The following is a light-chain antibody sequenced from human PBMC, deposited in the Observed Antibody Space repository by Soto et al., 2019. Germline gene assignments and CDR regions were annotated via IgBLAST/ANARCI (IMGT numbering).Light chain of an antibody. CDR2: GAS. CDR1: QSVSSSY. J-gene: IGKJ1*01. CDR3: QQYGSSPTWT. V-gene: IGKV3-20*01. Sequence: EIVLTQSPGTLSLSPGERATLSCRSSQSVSSSYLAWYQQKPGQAPRLLIYGASSRATGIPDRFSGSGSGTDFTLTLSRLEPEDFAVYYCQQYGSSPTWTFGQWTKVEIK.